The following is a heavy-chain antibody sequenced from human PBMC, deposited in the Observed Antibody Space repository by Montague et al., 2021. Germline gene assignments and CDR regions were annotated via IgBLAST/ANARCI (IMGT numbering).Heavy chain of an antibody. J-gene: IGHJ4*02. CDR1: GFTFSNYW. CDR2: ISPDGSWT. V-gene: IGHV3-74*01. Sequence: FRSLSWAASGFTFSNYWMHWVRQAPGKGLLWVSRISPDGSWTNYADSVRGRFTISRDNTKNTLYLRMSSLRAEDTALYYCVRDLNWAVDYWGQGTLVTVSS. D-gene: IGHD7-27*01. CDR3: VRDLNWAVDY.